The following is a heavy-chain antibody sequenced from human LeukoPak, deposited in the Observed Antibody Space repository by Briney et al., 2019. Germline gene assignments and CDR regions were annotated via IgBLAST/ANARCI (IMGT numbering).Heavy chain of an antibody. V-gene: IGHV7-4-1*02. Sequence: GASVKVSCKASGYTFTSYAMNWVRQAPGQGLEWMGWINTNTGNPTYAQGFTGRFVFSLDTSVSTAYLQISSLKAEDTAVYYCARGGEDYDFWSGYFYCYYYMDVWGKGPRSPSP. D-gene: IGHD3-3*01. CDR3: ARGGEDYDFWSGYFYCYYYMDV. CDR1: GYTFTSYA. CDR2: INTNTGNP. J-gene: IGHJ6*03.